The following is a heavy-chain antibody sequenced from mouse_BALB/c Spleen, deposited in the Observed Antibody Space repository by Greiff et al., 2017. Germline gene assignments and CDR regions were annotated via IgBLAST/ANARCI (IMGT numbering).Heavy chain of an antibody. D-gene: IGHD1-1*01. CDR1: GYTFTSYN. J-gene: IGHJ2*01. CDR2: IYPGNGDT. V-gene: IGHV1-12*01. Sequence: LQQPGAELVKPGASVKMSCKASGYTFTSYNMHWVKQTPGQGLEWIGAIYPGNGDTSYNQKFKGKATLTADKSSSTAYMQLSSLTSEDSAVYYCARETTVVKGDYWGQGTTLTVSS. CDR3: ARETTVVKGDY.